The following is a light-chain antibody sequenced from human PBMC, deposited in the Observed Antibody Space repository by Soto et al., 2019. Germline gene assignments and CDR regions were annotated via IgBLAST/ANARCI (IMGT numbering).Light chain of an antibody. CDR1: SSDVGGYNY. CDR2: EVS. J-gene: IGLJ1*01. V-gene: IGLV2-8*01. CDR3: NSYTSNNTYV. Sequence: QSALTQPPSASGSPGQSVTISCTGTSSDVGGYNYVSWYQQHPGKAPKLIISEVSKRPSGVPDRFSGSKSGNTASLTVSGLQAEDEADYYCNSYTSNNTYVFGTGTKV.